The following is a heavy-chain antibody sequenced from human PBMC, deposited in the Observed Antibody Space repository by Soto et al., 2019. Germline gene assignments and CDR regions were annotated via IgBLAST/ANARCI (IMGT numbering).Heavy chain of an antibody. J-gene: IGHJ1*01. Sequence: QVQLQQWGAGLLKPSETLSLTCAVYGGSFSGYYWSWIRQPPGKGLEWIGEINHSGSTNYNPSLKSRVTISVDTSKNQFSLKLSSVTAADTAVYYCARAATLGYNFGVFQHWGQGTLVTVSS. CDR2: INHSGST. CDR3: ARAATLGYNFGVFQH. D-gene: IGHD5-12*01. V-gene: IGHV4-34*01. CDR1: GGSFSGYY.